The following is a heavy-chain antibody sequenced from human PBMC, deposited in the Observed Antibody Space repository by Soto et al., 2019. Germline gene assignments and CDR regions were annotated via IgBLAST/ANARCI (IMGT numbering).Heavy chain of an antibody. D-gene: IGHD4-17*01. Sequence: SVKVSCKASGSTFSSYAISWVRQAPGQGLEWMGGIIPIFGTANYAQKFQGRVTITADESTSTAYMELSSLRSEDTAVYYCASGRPYGDYVEGSNDSWDYYYGMDVWGQGTTVTVSS. CDR3: ASGRPYGDYVEGSNDSWDYYYGMDV. J-gene: IGHJ6*02. V-gene: IGHV1-69*13. CDR1: GSTFSSYA. CDR2: IIPIFGTA.